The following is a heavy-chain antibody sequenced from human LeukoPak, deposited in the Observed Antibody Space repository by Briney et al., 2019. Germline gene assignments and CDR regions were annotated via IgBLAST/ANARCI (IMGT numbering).Heavy chain of an antibody. CDR2: IQYDESNK. Sequence: PGGSLRLSCTASGFTFSIYGMHWVRQAPGKGLEWVAFIQYDESNKYYADSVKGRFTISRDNSKNTLYLQMNSLRAEDTALYYCARDWTGDPDGIDSWGQGTLVTVSS. J-gene: IGHJ4*02. CDR1: GFTFSIYG. CDR3: ARDWTGDPDGIDS. D-gene: IGHD3-10*01. V-gene: IGHV3-30*02.